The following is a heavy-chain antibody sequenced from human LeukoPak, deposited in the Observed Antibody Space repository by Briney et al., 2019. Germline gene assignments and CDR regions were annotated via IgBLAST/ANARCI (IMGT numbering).Heavy chain of an antibody. V-gene: IGHV4-31*03. CDR2: IYYSGST. CDR1: GDSISSGGYY. J-gene: IGHJ4*02. Sequence: PSQTLSLTCTVSGDSISSGGYYWSWIRQHPGKGLEWIGYIYYSGSTYYNPSLKSRVTLSVDTSKNQFSLKVNSVTAADTAVYYCARVAVGATRNFDYWGQGTLVTVSS. CDR3: ARVAVGATRNFDY. D-gene: IGHD2-15*01.